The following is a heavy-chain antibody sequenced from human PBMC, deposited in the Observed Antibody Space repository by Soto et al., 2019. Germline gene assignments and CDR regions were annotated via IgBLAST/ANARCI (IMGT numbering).Heavy chain of an antibody. CDR2: IYYSGST. Sequence: QVQLQESGPGLVKPSQTLSLTCTVSGGSISSGGYYWSWIRQHPGKGLEWIGYIYYSGSTYYNPSLKIRVTISVDPSKNHFALKLSSVTAADTAVYYCASSLRNYGSGSYYGMDVWGQGTTVTVSS. J-gene: IGHJ6*02. CDR1: GGSISSGGYY. V-gene: IGHV4-31*03. D-gene: IGHD3-10*01. CDR3: ASSLRNYGSGSYYGMDV.